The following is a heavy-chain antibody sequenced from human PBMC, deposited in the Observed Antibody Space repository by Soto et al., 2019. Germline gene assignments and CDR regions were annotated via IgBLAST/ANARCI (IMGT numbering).Heavy chain of an antibody. V-gene: IGHV4-59*08. J-gene: IGHJ6*02. CDR1: GGSITNYY. D-gene: IGHD3-10*01. CDR3: ARHGFGTLHGLVDV. CDR2: IQYSGYS. Sequence: QVQLQESGPGLVKPSETLSLTCTVSGGSITNYYCSWFRQPPGKGLEWIGYIQYSGYSAYNLSLKRRVTMSMDTSKTHFSLMLESVTAADTAVYYCARHGFGTLHGLVDVWGRGNTVIVSS.